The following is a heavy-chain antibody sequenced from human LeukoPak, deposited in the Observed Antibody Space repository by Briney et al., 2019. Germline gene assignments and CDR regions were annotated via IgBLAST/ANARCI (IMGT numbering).Heavy chain of an antibody. CDR2: IYPGDSDT. CDR3: ARRGRFSSGWHFDY. Sequence: GESLKISCKGSGYSFSSYWIGWVRQMPGKGLEWMGIIYPGDSDTRYSPSFQGQVTISVDTPISTAYLQWSSLKASDTAMYYCARRGRFSSGWHFDYWGQGILVTVSS. J-gene: IGHJ4*02. V-gene: IGHV5-51*01. D-gene: IGHD6-19*01. CDR1: GYSFSSYW.